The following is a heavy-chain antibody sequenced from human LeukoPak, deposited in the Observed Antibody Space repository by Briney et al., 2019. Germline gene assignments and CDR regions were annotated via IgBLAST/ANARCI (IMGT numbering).Heavy chain of an antibody. D-gene: IGHD6-19*01. J-gene: IGHJ2*01. Sequence: GGSLRLSCAASGFTFSSYWMSWVRQAPGKGLEWVANIKQDGSEKYYVDSVKGRFTISRDNAKNSLYLQMNSLRAEDTAVYYCASTTSWLVDWYFDLWGRGTLVTVSS. CDR2: IKQDGSEK. CDR3: ASTTSWLVDWYFDL. CDR1: GFTFSSYW. V-gene: IGHV3-7*01.